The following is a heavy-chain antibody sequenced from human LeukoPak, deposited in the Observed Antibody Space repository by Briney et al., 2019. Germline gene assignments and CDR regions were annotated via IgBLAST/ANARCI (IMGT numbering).Heavy chain of an antibody. D-gene: IGHD1-26*01. CDR1: GFTFSSYG. CDR2: ISYDGSNK. CDR3: AKDQTPYSGSYYDY. Sequence: PGGSLRLSCAASGFTFSSYGMHWVRQAPGKGLEWVAVISYDGSNKYYADSVKGRFTISRDNSKNTLYLQMNSLRAEDTAVYYCAKDQTPYSGSYYDYWGQGTLVTVSS. V-gene: IGHV3-30*18. J-gene: IGHJ4*02.